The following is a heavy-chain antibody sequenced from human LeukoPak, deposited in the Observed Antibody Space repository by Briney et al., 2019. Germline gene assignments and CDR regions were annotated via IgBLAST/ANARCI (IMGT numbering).Heavy chain of an antibody. CDR1: GFTFSDYY. CDR3: AKASHYDFWSADDY. D-gene: IGHD3-3*01. Sequence: GGSLRLSCAASGFTFSDYYMSWIRQAPGKGLEWVSYISSSGSTIYYADSVKGRFTISRDNSKNTLYLQMNSLRAEDTAVYYCAKASHYDFWSADDYWGQGTLVTVSS. J-gene: IGHJ4*02. CDR2: ISSSGSTI. V-gene: IGHV3-11*01.